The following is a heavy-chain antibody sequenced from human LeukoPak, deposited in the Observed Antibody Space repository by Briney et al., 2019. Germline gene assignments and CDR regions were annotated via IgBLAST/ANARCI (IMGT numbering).Heavy chain of an antibody. D-gene: IGHD3-22*01. CDR3: ARGGQYYDSASDI. V-gene: IGHV3-7*01. CDR1: GFTFSSYW. Sequence: GGSLRLSCVASGFTFSSYWMSWVRQAPGKGLEWVANIKQDGSEKYFVDSVKGRSTISRGNAKNSLYLQMNSLRAEDTAVYYCARGGQYYDSASDIWGQGTMVTVSS. CDR2: IKQDGSEK. J-gene: IGHJ3*02.